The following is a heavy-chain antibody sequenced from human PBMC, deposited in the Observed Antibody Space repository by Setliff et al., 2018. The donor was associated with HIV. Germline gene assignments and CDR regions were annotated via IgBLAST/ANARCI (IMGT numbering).Heavy chain of an antibody. J-gene: IGHJ3*02. D-gene: IGHD2-15*01. CDR3: ARVGLYCSGGSCYSSASDI. CDR1: GGSISSYY. Sequence: SETLSLTCTVSGGSISSYYWSWIRQPAGKGLEWIGRIYSSGSTNYSPSLNSRVTMSVDTSKNQFSLRLSSVTASDTAVYYCARVGLYCSGGSCYSSASDIWGQGTMVTVSS. V-gene: IGHV4-4*07. CDR2: IYSSGST.